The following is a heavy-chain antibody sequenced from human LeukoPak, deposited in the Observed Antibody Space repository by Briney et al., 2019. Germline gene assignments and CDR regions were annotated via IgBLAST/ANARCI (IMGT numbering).Heavy chain of an antibody. CDR3: ARGSVQLWLRDTYYYMDV. J-gene: IGHJ6*03. CDR1: GFTFDDYA. CDR2: INWNGRIT. Sequence: GESLRLSCAASGFTFDDYAMNWVRQVPGRGLEWVSGINWNGRITEYADSVKDRFTISRRNTKNSLYLYMNNLGGEDTALYFCARGSVQLWLRDTYYYMDVWGKGTTVTVSS. D-gene: IGHD5-18*01. V-gene: IGHV3-20*04.